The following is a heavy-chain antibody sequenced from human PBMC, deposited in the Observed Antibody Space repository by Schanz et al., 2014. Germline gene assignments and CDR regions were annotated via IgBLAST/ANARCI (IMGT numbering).Heavy chain of an antibody. CDR1: GFAFNNYG. J-gene: IGHJ4*02. CDR3: AREMDTAIGDY. Sequence: QVQLVESGGGVVQPGKSLRLSCAASGFAFNNYGMHWVRQAPGKGLEWVALISYDGNNKFYTDSVKGRFTISRDNSRNTLYLEIDTLRPEDTAVYFCAREMDTAIGDYWGQGTLVTVSS. D-gene: IGHD5-18*01. V-gene: IGHV3-30*03. CDR2: ISYDGNNK.